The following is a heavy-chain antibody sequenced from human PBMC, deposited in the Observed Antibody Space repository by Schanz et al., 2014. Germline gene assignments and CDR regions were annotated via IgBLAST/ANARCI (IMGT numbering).Heavy chain of an antibody. CDR3: VMELSGGTFDY. J-gene: IGHJ4*02. CDR1: GYSFSAYY. Sequence: QVQLVQSGAELKNPGASVKVSCKASGYSFSAYYIHWMRQAPGQGLEWLGRFTHISQKFQGRVTMTRDTSSTTAYMELISLRSDDTAVYYCVMELSGGTFDYWGQGALVTVSS. D-gene: IGHD1-7*01. V-gene: IGHV1-2*06. CDR2: FT.